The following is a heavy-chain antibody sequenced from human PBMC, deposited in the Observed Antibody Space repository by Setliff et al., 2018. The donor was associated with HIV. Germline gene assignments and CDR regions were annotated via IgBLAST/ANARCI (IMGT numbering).Heavy chain of an antibody. Sequence: SETLSLTCIVSGGSISTDYWTWVRQSAGKGLEWIGRIQTSEGTKYNPSLNSRVTMSIDTSKSQVLLNVSSVTAADTAVYYCVRGARTGDRRFDSWGQGTLVTVSS. CDR3: VRGARTGDRRFDS. CDR2: IQTSEGT. J-gene: IGHJ4*02. D-gene: IGHD7-27*01. V-gene: IGHV4-4*07. CDR1: GGSISTDY.